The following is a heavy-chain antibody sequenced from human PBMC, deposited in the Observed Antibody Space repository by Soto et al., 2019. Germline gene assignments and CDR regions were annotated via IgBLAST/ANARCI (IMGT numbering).Heavy chain of an antibody. Sequence: QITLKESGPTLVKPTQTLTLTCTFSGFSLSTDGVGVDWIRQPPRKALEWLGLIYWNDEKRYRPYLHSMLTIPKDTSRNQVVITMTNMDPVYTASYYGAHRTTVTPGINWGQGTLFTVSS. J-gene: IGHJ4*02. V-gene: IGHV2-5*01. CDR1: GFSLSTDGVG. CDR2: IYWNDEK. CDR3: AHRTTVTPGIN. D-gene: IGHD4-4*01.